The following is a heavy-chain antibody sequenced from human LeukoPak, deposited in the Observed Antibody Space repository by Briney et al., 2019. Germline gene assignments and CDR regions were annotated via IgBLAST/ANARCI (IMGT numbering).Heavy chain of an antibody. V-gene: IGHV4-4*07. CDR1: GGSISSYY. D-gene: IGHD3-10*01. J-gene: IGHJ4*02. CDR3: ASSRVLWFGELLYYFDY. CDR2: IYTSGST. Sequence: PSETLSLTCTVSGGSISSYYWSWIRQPAGKGLEWIGRIYTSGSTNYNPSLKSRVTMSVDTSRNQLSLKLSSVTAADTAVYYCASSRVLWFGELLYYFDYWGQGTLVTVSS.